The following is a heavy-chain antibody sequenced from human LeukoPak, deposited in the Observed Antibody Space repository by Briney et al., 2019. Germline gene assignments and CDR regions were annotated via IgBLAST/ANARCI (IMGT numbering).Heavy chain of an antibody. D-gene: IGHD3-22*01. Sequence: PGGSLRLSCAASGFTFSSYEMNWVRQAPGKGLEWVSYISSSGSTIYYADSVKGRLTISRDNAKNSLYLQMNSLRAEDTAVYYCARDIGYYDSSGYFSGYWGQGTLVTVSS. CDR2: ISSSGSTI. CDR1: GFTFSSYE. V-gene: IGHV3-48*03. CDR3: ARDIGYYDSSGYFSGY. J-gene: IGHJ4*02.